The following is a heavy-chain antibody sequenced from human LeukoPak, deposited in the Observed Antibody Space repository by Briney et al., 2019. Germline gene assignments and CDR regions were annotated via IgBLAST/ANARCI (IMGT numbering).Heavy chain of an antibody. J-gene: IGHJ3*02. CDR1: GYTFTSYG. D-gene: IGHD3-9*01. CDR3: AREAADLTGYAFDI. CDR2: ISAYNGNT. Sequence: GASVKVSCKASGYTFTSYGISWVRQAPGQGLEWMGWISAYNGNTNYAQKLQGRVTMTTDTSTSTAYMELSRLRSDDTAVYYCAREAADLTGYAFDIWGQGTMVTVSS. V-gene: IGHV1-18*01.